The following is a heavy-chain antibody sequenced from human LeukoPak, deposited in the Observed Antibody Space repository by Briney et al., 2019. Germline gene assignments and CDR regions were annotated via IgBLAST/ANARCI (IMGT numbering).Heavy chain of an antibody. CDR3: AKDRHDSSGYYYGTWDY. CDR2: ISGSGGST. Sequence: SGGSLRLSCAASGFTFSSYAMSWVRQAPGKGLEWVSAISGSGGSTYYADSVKGRFTISRDNSKNTLYLQMNSLRAEDTAVYYCAKDRHDSSGYYYGTWDYWGQGTLVTVSS. D-gene: IGHD3-22*01. V-gene: IGHV3-23*01. CDR1: GFTFSSYA. J-gene: IGHJ4*02.